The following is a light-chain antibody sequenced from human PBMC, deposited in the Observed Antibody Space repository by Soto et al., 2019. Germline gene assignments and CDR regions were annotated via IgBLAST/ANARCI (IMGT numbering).Light chain of an antibody. Sequence: QSVLTQPASVSGSPGQSITISCTGTSSDVGTYNYVSWYQQLPGKAPKLMIYEVRHRPSGVSNRFSGSKSGNTASLTISGLQAEDEADYYCSSYTTSFDVVFGGGTKVTVL. J-gene: IGLJ2*01. V-gene: IGLV2-14*01. CDR1: SSDVGTYNY. CDR2: EVR. CDR3: SSYTTSFDVV.